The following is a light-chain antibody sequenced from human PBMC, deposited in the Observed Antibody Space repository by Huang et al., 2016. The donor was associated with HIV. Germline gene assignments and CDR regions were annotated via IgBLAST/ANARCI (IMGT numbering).Light chain of an antibody. J-gene: IGKJ2*02. CDR1: QSVTKY. CDR3: QQSYRLPRT. CDR2: GAS. V-gene: IGKV1-39*01. Sequence: DIQMTQSPSSLSASVGDRVIITCRASQSVTKYLNWYQHMTGKDPKLLIYGASTLQGWVSSRFSGSGSGTEFTLSISSLQPQDAATYYCQQSYRLPRTFGQGTSLEI.